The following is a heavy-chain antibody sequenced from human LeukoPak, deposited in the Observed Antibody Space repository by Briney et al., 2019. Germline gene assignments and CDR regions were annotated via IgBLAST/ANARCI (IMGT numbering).Heavy chain of an antibody. J-gene: IGHJ4*02. CDR3: AKSLYHYDTRPTGFDY. CDR2: ISGSGGST. V-gene: IGHV3-23*01. D-gene: IGHD3-22*01. Sequence: GGSLRLSCAASGFTFSSYAMSWVRQAPGKGLEWVSAISGSGGSTYYADSVKGRFTISRDNSKNTLYLQMNSLRAEDTAVYYCAKSLYHYDTRPTGFDYWGQGTLVTVSS. CDR1: GFTFSSYA.